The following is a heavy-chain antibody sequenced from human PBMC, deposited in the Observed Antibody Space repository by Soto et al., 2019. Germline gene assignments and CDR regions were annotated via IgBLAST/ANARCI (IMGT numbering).Heavy chain of an antibody. CDR2: INSGNGDT. Sequence: GASVKVSCKASGYPFTDYIIHWVRQAPGQRFEWMGWINSGNGDTKYSQKFQDRVTITRDTSATTAYMELSSLRSEDTAVYYCARGFIGAYYYYYGLDLWGPGSKVTVSS. J-gene: IGHJ6*02. CDR1: GYPFTDYI. CDR3: ARGFIGAYYYYYGLDL. V-gene: IGHV1-3*01.